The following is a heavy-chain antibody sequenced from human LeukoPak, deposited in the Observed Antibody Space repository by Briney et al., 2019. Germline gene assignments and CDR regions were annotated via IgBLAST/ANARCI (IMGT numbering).Heavy chain of an antibody. V-gene: IGHV3-48*04. CDR3: ARDPQWLPPSGAFDI. J-gene: IGHJ3*02. CDR1: GFTFSSYS. Sequence: PGGSLRLSCAASGFTFSSYSMNWVRQAPGKGLEWVSYISSSSSTIYYADSVKGRFTISRDNAKNSLYLQMNSLRAEDTAVYYCARDPQWLPPSGAFDIWGQGTMVTVSS. D-gene: IGHD6-19*01. CDR2: ISSSSSTI.